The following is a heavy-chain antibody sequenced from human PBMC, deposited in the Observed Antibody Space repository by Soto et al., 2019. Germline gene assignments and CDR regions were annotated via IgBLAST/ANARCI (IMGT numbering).Heavy chain of an antibody. J-gene: IGHJ6*02. CDR2: IIPIFGTA. CDR3: ARDFLSIAARPWEETNYYYYYGMDV. V-gene: IGHV1-69*01. D-gene: IGHD6-6*01. CDR1: GGTFSSYA. Sequence: KVSCKASGGTFSSYAISWVRQAPGQGLEWMGGIIPIFGTANYAQKFQGRVTITADESTSTAYMELSSLRSEDTAVYYCARDFLSIAARPWEETNYYYYYGMDVWGQGTTVTVSS.